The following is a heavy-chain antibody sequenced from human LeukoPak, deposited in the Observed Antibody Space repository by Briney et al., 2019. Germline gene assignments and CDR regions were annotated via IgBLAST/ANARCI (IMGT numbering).Heavy chain of an antibody. Sequence: PSETLSLXCAVSSFSITSAYYWGWIRQPPGKGLEWIGTIFHSGTSYYNPPLKSRVTISIDTSKNQFSLNLRSVTAADTAVYYCARQDSGWFQIDYWGQGSPVTVSS. CDR3: ARQDSGWFQIDY. J-gene: IGHJ4*02. V-gene: IGHV4-38-2*01. D-gene: IGHD6-19*01. CDR1: SFSITSAYY. CDR2: IFHSGTS.